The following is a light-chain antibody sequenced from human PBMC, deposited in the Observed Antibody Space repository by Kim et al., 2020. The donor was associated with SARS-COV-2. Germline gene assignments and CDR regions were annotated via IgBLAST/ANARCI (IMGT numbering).Light chain of an antibody. J-gene: IGLJ3*02. CDR1: SSNIGNNY. CDR2: SNN. V-gene: IGLV1-47*01. Sequence: QSVLTQPPSASGTPGQTVTISCSGSSSNIGNNYVYWYQQLPRTAPKLLIYSNNQRPSGVPDRFSGSKSGTSASLAISGLRSEDEADYHCAAWDDSLSGPVFGGGTQLTVI. CDR3: AAWDDSLSGPV.